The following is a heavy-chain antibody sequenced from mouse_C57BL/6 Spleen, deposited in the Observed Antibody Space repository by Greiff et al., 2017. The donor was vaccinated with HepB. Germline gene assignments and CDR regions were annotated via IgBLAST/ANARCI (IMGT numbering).Heavy chain of an antibody. J-gene: IGHJ2*01. CDR3: AREGKYGNYRPGCVDY. CDR1: GYTFTSYW. V-gene: IGHV1-69*01. CDR2: IDPSDSYT. Sequence: QVQLQQPGAELVMPGASVKLSCKASGYTFTSYWMHWVKQRPGQGLEWIGEIDPSDSYTNYNQKFKGKSTLTVDKSSSTAYMQLSSLTSEDSAVYYCAREGKYGNYRPGCVDYWGQGTTLTVSS. D-gene: IGHD2-10*02.